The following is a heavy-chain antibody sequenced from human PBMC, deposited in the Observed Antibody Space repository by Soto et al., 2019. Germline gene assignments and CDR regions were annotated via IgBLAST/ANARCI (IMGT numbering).Heavy chain of an antibody. V-gene: IGHV6-1*01. CDR1: GDSVSSNSAA. Sequence: SQTLSLTCAISGDSVSSNSAAWNWIRQSPSRGLEWLGRTYYRSKWYNDYAVSVKSRITINPDTSKNQFSLRLNSVTPEDTAVYYCARDRVHSSGHRRVRVMDVWGQGTTVTVSS. CDR2: TYYRSKWYN. D-gene: IGHD6-19*01. J-gene: IGHJ6*02. CDR3: ARDRVHSSGHRRVRVMDV.